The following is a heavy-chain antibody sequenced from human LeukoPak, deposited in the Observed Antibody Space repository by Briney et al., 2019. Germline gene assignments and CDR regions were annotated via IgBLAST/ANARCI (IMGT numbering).Heavy chain of an antibody. V-gene: IGHV3-21*01. D-gene: IGHD1-20*01. CDR2: ISSSSSYI. J-gene: IGHJ3*02. CDR3: ASLITGTTLFAFDI. Sequence: GGSLRLSCAASGFTFSSYSMNWVRQAPGKGLEWVSSISSSSSYIYYADSVKGRFTISRDNAKNSLYLQMNSLRAEDTAVYYCASLITGTTLFAFDIWGQGTMVTVSS. CDR1: GFTFSSYS.